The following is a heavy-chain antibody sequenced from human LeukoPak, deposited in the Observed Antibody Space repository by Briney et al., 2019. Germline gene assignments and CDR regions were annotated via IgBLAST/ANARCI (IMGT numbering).Heavy chain of an antibody. V-gene: IGHV4-59*01. CDR1: GGSISSYY. Sequence: SETLSLTFTVSGGSISSYYWSWIRQPPGKGLEWIGYIYYSGSTNYNPSLKSRVTISVDTSKNQFSLKLSSVTAADTAVYYCARERRYCSSTSCYKVDDAFDIWGQGTMVTVSS. J-gene: IGHJ3*02. CDR2: IYYSGST. D-gene: IGHD2-2*02. CDR3: ARERRYCSSTSCYKVDDAFDI.